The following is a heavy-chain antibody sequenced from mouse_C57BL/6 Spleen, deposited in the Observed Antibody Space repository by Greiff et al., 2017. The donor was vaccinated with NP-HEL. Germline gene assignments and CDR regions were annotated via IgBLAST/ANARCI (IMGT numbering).Heavy chain of an antibody. V-gene: IGHV1-82*01. Sequence: QVQLQQSGPELVKPGASVKISCKASGYAFSSSWMNWVKQRPGKGLEWIGRIYPGDGDTNYNGKFKGKATLTADKSSSPAYMQLSSLTSEDSAVYFCARKVTTGYWYVDVWGTGTTVTVSS. J-gene: IGHJ1*03. CDR2: IYPGDGDT. CDR3: ARKVTTGYWYVDV. D-gene: IGHD1-1*01. CDR1: GYAFSSSW.